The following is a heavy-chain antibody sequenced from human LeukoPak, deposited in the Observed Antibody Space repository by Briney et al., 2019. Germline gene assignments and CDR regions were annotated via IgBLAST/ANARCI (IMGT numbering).Heavy chain of an antibody. D-gene: IGHD3-22*01. CDR1: GSTLTSYY. CDR2: ISSYNTNT. J-gene: IGHJ4*02. CDR3: ARLVYYYDSTHDY. V-gene: IGHV1-18*01. Sequence: GASVKVSCKASGSTLTSYYISWVQQAPGQGLEWMGRISSYNTNTNYAQTSQGRVTMTTDTSTSTAYMELRTLRSDDTAVYYCARLVYYYDSTHDYWGQGTLVTVSS.